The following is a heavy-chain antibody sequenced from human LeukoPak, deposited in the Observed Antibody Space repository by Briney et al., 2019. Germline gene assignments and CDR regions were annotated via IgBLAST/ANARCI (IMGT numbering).Heavy chain of an antibody. Sequence: GGSLRLSCAASGFTFSIYEMNWVRQAPGKGLEWVSYISSSGSTIYYADSVKGRFTISRDNAKNSLYLQMYSLRAEDTAVYYCARDRRSSTSFYYYYGMDVWGQGTTVTVSS. J-gene: IGHJ6*02. V-gene: IGHV3-48*03. CDR1: GFTFSIYE. CDR3: ARDRRSSTSFYYYYGMDV. CDR2: ISSSGSTI. D-gene: IGHD2-2*01.